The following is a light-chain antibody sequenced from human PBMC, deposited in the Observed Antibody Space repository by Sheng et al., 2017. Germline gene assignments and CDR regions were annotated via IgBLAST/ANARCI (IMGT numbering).Light chain of an antibody. CDR1: SSNIGNNY. J-gene: IGLJ2*01. CDR2: DVS. CDR3: SSYTSSSTVV. V-gene: IGLV2-14*01. Sequence: QSVLTQPPSVSAAPGQKVTISCSGSSSNIGNNYVSWYQQHPGKAPKLMIYDVSNRPSGVSNRFSGSKSGNTASLTISGLQAEDEADYYCSSYTSSSTVVFGGGTKLTVL.